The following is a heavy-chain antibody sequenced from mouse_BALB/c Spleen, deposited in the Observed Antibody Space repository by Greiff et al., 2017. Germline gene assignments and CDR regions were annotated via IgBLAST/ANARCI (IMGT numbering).Heavy chain of an antibody. J-gene: IGHJ4*01. V-gene: IGHV14-3*02. CDR1: GFNINDTS. Sequence: VQLQQSGAELVKPGASVKLSCTASGFNINDTSMHWVKQRPEQGLEWIGRIDPANGNTKYDPKFQGKATITADTSSNTAYLQLSSLTSEDTAVYYCAPRRYGGPYYAMDYWGQGTSVTVSS. D-gene: IGHD2-14*01. CDR3: APRRYGGPYYAMDY. CDR2: IDPANGNT.